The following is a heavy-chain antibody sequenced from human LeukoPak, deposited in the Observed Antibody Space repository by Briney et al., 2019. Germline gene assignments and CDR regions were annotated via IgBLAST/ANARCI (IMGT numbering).Heavy chain of an antibody. CDR1: GFTFTSYW. CDR2: IKSDGSSP. V-gene: IGHV3-74*01. J-gene: IGHJ3*02. D-gene: IGHD1-26*01. CDR3: ARGTGYSVFDI. Sequence: QPGGSLRLSCAASGFTFTSYWMHWVRQAPGKGLVWVSRIKSDGSSPTYADSVKGRFTISRDNAKNTLYLQMNSLRAEDTAVYYCARGTGYSVFDIWGQGTMVTVSS.